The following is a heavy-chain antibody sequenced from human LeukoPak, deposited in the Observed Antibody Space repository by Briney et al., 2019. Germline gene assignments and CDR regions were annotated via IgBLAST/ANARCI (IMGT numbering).Heavy chain of an antibody. V-gene: IGHV4-4*02. J-gene: IGHJ3*02. CDR3: VTLRKRGGAFDN. Sequence: TSETLSLTCAVSGGSISSSNWWSWVRPPPGKGLEWIGEIYHSGSTNYNPSLKSRVTISVDTSKNQFSLKLRSVTAADTAVYYCVTLRKRGGAFDNWGQGTMVTVSS. CDR2: IYHSGST. CDR1: GGSISSSNW.